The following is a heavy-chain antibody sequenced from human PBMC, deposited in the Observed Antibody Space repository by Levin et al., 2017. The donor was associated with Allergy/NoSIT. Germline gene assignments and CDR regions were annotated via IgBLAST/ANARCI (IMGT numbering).Heavy chain of an antibody. J-gene: IGHJ4*02. D-gene: IGHD4-17*01. CDR3: TRDTPYDDYEYEVYFDY. Sequence: GGSLRLSCTTSGFTFGDYAVSWIRQAPGKGLEWVGFIRSKTYGGTTEYAASVKGRFTISRDDSKSIAYLQLNSLKTEDTAVYYCTRDTPYDDYEYEVYFDYWGQGTRVTVSS. CDR1: GFTFGDYA. V-gene: IGHV3-49*03. CDR2: IRSKTYGGTT.